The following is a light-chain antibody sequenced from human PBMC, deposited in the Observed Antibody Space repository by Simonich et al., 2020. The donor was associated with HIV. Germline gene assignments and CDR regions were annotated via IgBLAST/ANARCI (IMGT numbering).Light chain of an antibody. CDR3: QSYDGSNHRV. V-gene: IGLV6-57*03. CDR1: SGSIASNY. CDR2: EDN. Sequence: NFMLTQPHSVSASPGKTVTISCTRSSGSIASNYVPWYQQRPGSAPTTVIYEDNQSPSGVPDRFSGSIDSSSNSASLTISGLKTEDEADYYCQSYDGSNHRVFGGGTKLTVL. J-gene: IGLJ3*02.